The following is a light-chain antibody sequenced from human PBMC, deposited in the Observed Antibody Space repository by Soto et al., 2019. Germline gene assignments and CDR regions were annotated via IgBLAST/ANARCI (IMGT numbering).Light chain of an antibody. CDR2: AAS. V-gene: IGKV1-9*01. Sequence: DIQLTQSPSFLSASVGDRVTITCRASQGISSYLAWYQQKPGKAPKLLIYAASTLQSGVPSRFSGSGSGTEFTLTISSLQPGDFATYYCQQLNSYPEAFGPGTKVDIK. CDR1: QGISSY. CDR3: QQLNSYPEA. J-gene: IGKJ3*01.